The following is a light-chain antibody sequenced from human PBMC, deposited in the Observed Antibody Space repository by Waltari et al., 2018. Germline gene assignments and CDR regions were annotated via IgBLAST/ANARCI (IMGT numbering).Light chain of an antibody. CDR2: GAS. J-gene: IGKJ1*01. Sequence: DIQMTQSPSSLSASVGDRVTITCRASQSISSYLNWYQQKPGKAPKLLIYGASSLQSGGPSRFSGSGSGTDFTLTISSLQPEDFATYYCQQSYSAPWTFGQGTKVEIK. V-gene: IGKV1-39*01. CDR1: QSISSY. CDR3: QQSYSAPWT.